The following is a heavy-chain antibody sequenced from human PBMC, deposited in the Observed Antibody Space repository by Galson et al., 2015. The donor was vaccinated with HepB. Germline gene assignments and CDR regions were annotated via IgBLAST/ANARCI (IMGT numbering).Heavy chain of an antibody. CDR1: GFTFSSYW. CDR3: ARVWPPLLWFGELLDY. J-gene: IGHJ4*02. Sequence: SLRLSCAASGFTFSSYWMSWVRQAPGKGLEWVANIKQDGSEKYYVDSVKGRFTISRDNAKNSLYLQMNSLRAEDTAVYYCARVWPPLLWFGELLDYWGQGTLVTVSS. CDR2: IKQDGSEK. V-gene: IGHV3-7*03. D-gene: IGHD3-10*01.